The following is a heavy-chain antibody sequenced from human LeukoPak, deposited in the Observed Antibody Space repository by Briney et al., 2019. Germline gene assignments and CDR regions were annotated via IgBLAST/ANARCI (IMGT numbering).Heavy chain of an antibody. V-gene: IGHV3-7*03. J-gene: IGHJ4*02. CDR2: INQGEGEK. CDR3: ARRYFDY. CDR1: GFTFSSHW. Sequence: GGSLRLSCVDSGFTFSSHWMSWVRQAPGKGLEWVANINQGEGEKYYVDSVKGRFTISRDNAKKSLFLQMDSLRAEDTAVYYCARRYFDYWGQGTLVTVSS.